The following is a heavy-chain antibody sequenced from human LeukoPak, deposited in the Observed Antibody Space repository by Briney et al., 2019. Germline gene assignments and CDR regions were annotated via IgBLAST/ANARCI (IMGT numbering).Heavy chain of an antibody. CDR2: IYPGDSDT. CDR1: GYSLTSYW. D-gene: IGHD2-2*01. J-gene: IGHJ6*02. V-gene: IGHV5-51*01. CDR3: AGLGPAAIDYYYYGMDV. Sequence: GESLKISCKGSGYSLTSYWIGWVRQMPGKGLEWMGIIYPGDSDTRYSPSSQGQVTISADKSISTAYLQWSSLKASDTAMYYCAGLGPAAIDYYYYGMDVWGQGTTVTVSS.